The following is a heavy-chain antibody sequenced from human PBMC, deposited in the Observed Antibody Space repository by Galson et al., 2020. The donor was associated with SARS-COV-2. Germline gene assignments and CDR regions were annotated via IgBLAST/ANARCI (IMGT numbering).Heavy chain of an antibody. J-gene: IGHJ4*02. CDR3: GRDGGGGLDLVDY. CDR1: GDSLSTNIAA. V-gene: IGHV6-1*01. CDR2: TYSNSKWDN. D-gene: IGHD3-16*01. Sequence: SPTLSLTCAISGDSLSTNIAAWNWIRLSPWRCLEWPGRTYSNSKWDNHYAVSVKSRITINADTSKNQFTLQLNSVPPEDTAVYYCGRDGGGGLDLVDYWGQGTLVTVSS.